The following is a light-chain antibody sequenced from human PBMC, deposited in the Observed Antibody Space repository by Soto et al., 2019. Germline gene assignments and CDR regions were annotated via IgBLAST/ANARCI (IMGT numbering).Light chain of an antibody. Sequence: VMRQSPLSLPVTSGEPASISCRSSHSLLHSNGYNYLDWYLQKPGQSPQLLIYLGSNRASGVPDRFSGSGSGTDFTLKISRVEAEDVGVYYCMQALQTPTFGQGTKVDIK. CDR2: LGS. CDR1: HSLLHSNGYNY. V-gene: IGKV2-28*01. J-gene: IGKJ1*01. CDR3: MQALQTPT.